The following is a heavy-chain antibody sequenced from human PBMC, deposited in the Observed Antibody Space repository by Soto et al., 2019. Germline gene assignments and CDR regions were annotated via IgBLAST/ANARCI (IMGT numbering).Heavy chain of an antibody. CDR2: IYWDDDK. Sequence: FCPTPVNPTQNLTLTWTFSGVSLSTSGVGVGGVRQPPGKALEWLALIYWDDDKRYSPSLKSRLTITKDTSKNQVVLTMTNMDPVDTATYYCAHSEVRGKVFDYWGQGTLVTVSS. CDR1: GVSLSTSGVG. V-gene: IGHV2-5*02. CDR3: AHSEVRGKVFDY. D-gene: IGHD3-10*01. J-gene: IGHJ4*02.